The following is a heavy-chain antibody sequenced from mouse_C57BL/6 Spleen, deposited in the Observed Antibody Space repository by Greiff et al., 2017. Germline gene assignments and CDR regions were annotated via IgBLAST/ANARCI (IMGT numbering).Heavy chain of an antibody. J-gene: IGHJ2*01. V-gene: IGHV1-82*01. CDR1: GYAFSSSW. CDR3: ARTGLENFDY. CDR2: IYPGDGDT. Sequence: QVQLQQSGPELVKPGASVKISCKASGYAFSSSWMNWVKQRPGKGLEWIGRIYPGDGDTNYNGKFKGKATLTADKSSSTAYMQLSSLPSEDSAVYFCARTGLENFDYWGQGTTLTVSS. D-gene: IGHD3-3*01.